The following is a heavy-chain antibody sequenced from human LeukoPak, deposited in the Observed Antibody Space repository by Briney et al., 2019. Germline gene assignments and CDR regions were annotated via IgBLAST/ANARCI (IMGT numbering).Heavy chain of an antibody. V-gene: IGHV4-34*01. CDR3: AASYGDHPLDY. D-gene: IGHD4-17*01. J-gene: IGHJ4*02. CDR2: INHSGST. Sequence: KPSETLSLTCAVYGGSFSGYYWSWICQPPGKGLEWIGEINHSGSTNYNPSLKSRVTISVDTSKNQFSLKLSSMTAADTAVYYCAASYGDHPLDYWGQGTLVTVSS. CDR1: GGSFSGYY.